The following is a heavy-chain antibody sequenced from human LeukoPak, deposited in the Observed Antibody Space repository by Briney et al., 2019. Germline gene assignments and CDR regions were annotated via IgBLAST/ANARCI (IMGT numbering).Heavy chain of an antibody. Sequence: SETLSLTCSVSGGSISSSDFYWGWIRQPSGKGLEWIGNIYYSGSTYYNPSLKSRVTISVDTSKNQFSLRLSSVTAADTAVYYCARVFDYYYMDVWGKGTTVTISS. CDR2: IYYSGST. V-gene: IGHV4-39*01. D-gene: IGHD3-3*01. CDR1: GGSISSSDFY. J-gene: IGHJ6*03. CDR3: ARVFDYYYMDV.